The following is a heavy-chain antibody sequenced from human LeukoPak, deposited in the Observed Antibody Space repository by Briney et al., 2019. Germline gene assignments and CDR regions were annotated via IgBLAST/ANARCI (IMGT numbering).Heavy chain of an antibody. CDR3: ARHGGSITMIVVVSY. Sequence: SETLSLTCTVSGGSISSYYWGWIRQPPGKGLEWIGSIYYSGSTYYNPSLKSRVTISVDTSKNQFSLKLSSVTAADTAVYYCARHGGSITMIVVVSYWGQGTLVTVSS. CDR2: IYYSGST. D-gene: IGHD3-22*01. CDR1: GGSISSYY. J-gene: IGHJ4*02. V-gene: IGHV4-39*01.